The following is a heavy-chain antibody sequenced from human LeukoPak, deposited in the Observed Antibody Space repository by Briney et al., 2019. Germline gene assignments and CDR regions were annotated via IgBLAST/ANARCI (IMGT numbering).Heavy chain of an antibody. V-gene: IGHV4-59*01. Sequence: SETLSLTCTVSGGSISSYYWSWIRQPPGKGLEWIGYIYYSGSTNYNPPLKSRVTISVDTSKNQFSLKLPSVTAADTAVYYCARGYSYGDYFDYWGQGILVTVSS. J-gene: IGHJ4*02. CDR1: GGSISSYY. CDR3: ARGYSYGDYFDY. D-gene: IGHD5-18*01. CDR2: IYYSGST.